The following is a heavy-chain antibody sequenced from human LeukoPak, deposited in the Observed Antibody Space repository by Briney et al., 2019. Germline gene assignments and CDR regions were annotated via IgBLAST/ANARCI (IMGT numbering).Heavy chain of an antibody. CDR2: IRAYNGNT. V-gene: IGHV1-18*01. D-gene: IGHD2-2*01. CDR1: GYXFTSYG. CDR3: ARSLYQLLNAFDI. Sequence: GASVKVSCKASGYXFTSYGISWVRQAPGQGLEWMGWIRAYNGNTNYAQKLQGRVTMTTETSTSTAYMELRSLRSDDTAVYYCARSLYQLLNAFDIWGQGTMVTVSS. J-gene: IGHJ3*02.